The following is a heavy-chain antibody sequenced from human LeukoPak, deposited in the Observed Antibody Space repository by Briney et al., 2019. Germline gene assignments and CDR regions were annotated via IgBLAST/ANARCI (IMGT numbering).Heavy chain of an antibody. CDR3: AKVTRIAVAPHYFDY. J-gene: IGHJ4*02. D-gene: IGHD6-19*01. Sequence: SGGSLRLSCAASGFTFSSYAMSWVRQAPGKGLEWVSAISGSGGSTYYADSVKGRFTISGDNSKNTLYLQMNSLRAEDTAVYYCAKVTRIAVAPHYFDYWGQGTLVTVSS. CDR1: GFTFSSYA. V-gene: IGHV3-23*01. CDR2: ISGSGGST.